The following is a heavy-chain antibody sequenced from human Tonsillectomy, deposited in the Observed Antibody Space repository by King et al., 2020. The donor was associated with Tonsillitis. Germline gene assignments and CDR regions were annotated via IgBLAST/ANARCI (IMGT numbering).Heavy chain of an antibody. CDR1: GFSLSTSGVG. D-gene: IGHD6-19*01. J-gene: IGHJ4*02. V-gene: IGHV2-5*02. CDR2: IYWDDDK. CDR3: AHTSDGLVIDY. Sequence: TLKESGPTLVKPTQTLTLTCTFSGFSLSTSGVGVGWIRQPPGKALEWLALIYWDDDKRNRLSLKSRLTITKDTSKNQVVLTMTNMDPVDTATYFCAHTSDGLVIDYWGQGTLVTVSS.